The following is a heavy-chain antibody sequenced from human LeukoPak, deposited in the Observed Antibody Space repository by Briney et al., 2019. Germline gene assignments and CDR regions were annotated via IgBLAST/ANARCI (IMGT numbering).Heavy chain of an antibody. V-gene: IGHV1-69*13. D-gene: IGHD2-2*01. CDR3: ARDGYCSSTSCYNWFDP. J-gene: IGHJ5*02. CDR2: IIPIFGTA. Sequence: SVKVSCKASGGTFSSYAISWVRQAPGQGLEWMGGIIPIFGTANYAQKFQGRVTITADESTSTAYMELSSLRSEDTAVYYCARDGYCSSTSCYNWFDPWGQGTLVTVSS. CDR1: GGTFSSYA.